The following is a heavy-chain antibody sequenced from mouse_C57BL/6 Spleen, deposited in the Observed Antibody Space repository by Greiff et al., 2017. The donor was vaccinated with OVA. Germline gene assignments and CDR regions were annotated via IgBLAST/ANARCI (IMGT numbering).Heavy chain of an antibody. V-gene: IGHV1-52*01. Sequence: VQLQQPGAELVRPGSSVKLSCKASGYTFTSYWMHWVKQRPIQGLEWIGNIDPSDSETHYNQKFKDKATLTVDKSSSTAYMQLSSLTSEDSAVYYCARPAYYSNYDWYFDVWGTGTTVTVSS. J-gene: IGHJ1*03. CDR3: ARPAYYSNYDWYFDV. CDR1: GYTFTSYW. CDR2: IDPSDSET. D-gene: IGHD2-5*01.